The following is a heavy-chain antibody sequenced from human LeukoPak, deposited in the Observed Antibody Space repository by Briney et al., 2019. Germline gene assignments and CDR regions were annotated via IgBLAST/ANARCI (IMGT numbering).Heavy chain of an antibody. D-gene: IGHD3-22*01. Sequence: ASVKVSCSFSGFTITSYGIHWVQQSPGQGPEWMGWINPNSGGTNYAHKFQGRVIMTRDTTISTAYMELSMLRSDDTAVYYCARVSNYDSSSYYYWGQGTLVTVSS. CDR1: GFTITSYG. J-gene: IGHJ4*02. V-gene: IGHV1-2*02. CDR3: ARVSNYDSSSYYY. CDR2: INPNSGGT.